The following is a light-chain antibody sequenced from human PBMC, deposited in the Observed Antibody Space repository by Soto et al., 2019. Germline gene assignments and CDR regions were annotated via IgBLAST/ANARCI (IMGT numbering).Light chain of an antibody. J-gene: IGKJ3*01. V-gene: IGKV1-27*01. Sequence: DIQMTQSPASLSASVGDRVTITCRASQAIGNNLAWLQQKPGKAPKLLIYAASTLESGVPSRFSGSGYGTYFTLTISSLQPEDVATYYCQNYDSAPPRIAFGPGTKVDIK. CDR1: QAIGNN. CDR2: AAS. CDR3: QNYDSAPPRIA.